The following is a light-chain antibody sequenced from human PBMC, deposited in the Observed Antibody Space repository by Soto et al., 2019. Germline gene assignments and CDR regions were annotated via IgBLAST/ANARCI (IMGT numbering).Light chain of an antibody. CDR3: QQYGSSPLT. J-gene: IGKJ4*01. V-gene: IGKV3-20*01. CDR1: QSVSNNY. CDR2: GAS. Sequence: EIVLTQSPGTLSLSPGERATLSCRASQSVSNNYLAWYQQKPGQAPRLLIYGASIRATGIPDRFSGSGSETDFTLTISRLEPEDFAVYYCQQYGSSPLTFGGGTKVDIK.